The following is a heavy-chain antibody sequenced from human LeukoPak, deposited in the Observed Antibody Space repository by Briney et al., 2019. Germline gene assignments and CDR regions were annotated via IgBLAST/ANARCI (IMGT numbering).Heavy chain of an antibody. D-gene: IGHD1-1*01. V-gene: IGHV3-53*04. CDR1: AXTVSSNC. CDR3: ARVDTTLSYKLDY. Sequence: AGGSLRLSCAASAXTVSSNCMIWVRQPPGKGLEWVSVIYSAGSTYNADSVKGRFTISRHNSKNTVYVQMDNLRPEDTAVYYCARVDTTLSYKLDYWGQGTLVTVSS. CDR2: IYSAGST. J-gene: IGHJ4*02.